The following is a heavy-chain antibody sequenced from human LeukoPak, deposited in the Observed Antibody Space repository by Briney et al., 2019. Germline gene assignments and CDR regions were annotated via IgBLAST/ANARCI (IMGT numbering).Heavy chain of an antibody. CDR3: ARGGPPTEEARRRATDAFDI. Sequence: ASVKVSCKASGYTFTGYYMHWVRQAPGQGLEWMGWINPNSGGTNYAQKFQGRVTMTRDTSISTAYMELSRLRSDDTAVYYCARGGPPTEEARRRATDAFDIWGQGTMVTVSS. D-gene: IGHD2-15*01. V-gene: IGHV1-2*02. CDR2: INPNSGGT. CDR1: GYTFTGYY. J-gene: IGHJ3*02.